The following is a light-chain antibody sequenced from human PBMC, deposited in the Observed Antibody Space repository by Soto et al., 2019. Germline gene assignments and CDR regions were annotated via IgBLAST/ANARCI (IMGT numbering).Light chain of an antibody. J-gene: IGKJ1*01. CDR3: QQYNKLPLT. Sequence: EIMMTQSPGTLSASPGERATLSCRASQSVSSNLAWYQQKPGQAPRLLIYAVSTRATGIPARFSGSGSGTEFTLTISSLQSEDFAVYYCQQYNKLPLTFGQGTKVHIK. V-gene: IGKV3-15*01. CDR1: QSVSSN. CDR2: AVS.